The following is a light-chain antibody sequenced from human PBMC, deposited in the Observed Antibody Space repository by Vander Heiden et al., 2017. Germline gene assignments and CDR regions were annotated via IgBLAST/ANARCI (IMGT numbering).Light chain of an antibody. Sequence: QSALTQPPSASGPPGQSVTISCTGTSSDVGTYNYVTWYQQHPGKAPKLMIYEVSTRPSGVPDRFSGSKSGNTASLTVSGLQAEDEADYYCSSYAGSNNLVFGGRTKLTVL. CDR1: SSDVGTYNY. V-gene: IGLV2-8*01. CDR3: SSYAGSNNLV. CDR2: EVS. J-gene: IGLJ2*01.